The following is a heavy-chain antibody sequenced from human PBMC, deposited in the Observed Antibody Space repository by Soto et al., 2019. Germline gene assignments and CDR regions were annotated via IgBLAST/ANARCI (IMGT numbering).Heavy chain of an antibody. CDR2: INHSGST. CDR1: VGSISSYY. Sequence: PSEALSLTCTVSVGSISSYYGSWIRQPPGKGLEWIGEINHSGSTNYNPSLKSRVTISVDTSKNQFSLKLSSVTAADTAVYYCASMAYDYIWGSYRYFEYFQHWGQGTLVTVSS. D-gene: IGHD3-16*02. J-gene: IGHJ1*01. CDR3: ASMAYDYIWGSYRYFEYFQH. V-gene: IGHV4-34*01.